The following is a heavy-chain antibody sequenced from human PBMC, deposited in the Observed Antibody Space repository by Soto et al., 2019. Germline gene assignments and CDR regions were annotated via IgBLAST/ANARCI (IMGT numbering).Heavy chain of an antibody. D-gene: IGHD6-19*01. CDR3: AKGDIAVAGTHYYYGMDA. CDR2: ISYDGSNK. Sequence: GGSLRHSCAASGFTFSSYAMHGVRQAPGKGLEWVAVISYDGSNKYYADSVKGRFTISRDNSKNTLYLQMNSLRAEDTAVYYCAKGDIAVAGTHYYYGMDAWGQGTTVTVSS. V-gene: IGHV3-30*18. CDR1: GFTFSSYA. J-gene: IGHJ6*02.